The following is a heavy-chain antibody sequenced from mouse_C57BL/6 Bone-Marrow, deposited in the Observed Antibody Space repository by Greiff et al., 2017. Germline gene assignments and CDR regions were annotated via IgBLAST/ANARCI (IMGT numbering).Heavy chain of an antibody. CDR1: GFTFSSYG. D-gene: IGHD2-3*01. Sequence: DVKLVESGGDLVKPGGSLKLSCAASGFTFSSYGMSWVRQTPDKRLEWVATISSGGSYTYYPDSVKGRFTISRDNAKNTLYLQMSSLKSEDTAMYYCARRKGYDGYYPWFAYWGQGTLVTVSA. V-gene: IGHV5-6*02. J-gene: IGHJ3*01. CDR2: ISSGGSYT. CDR3: ARRKGYDGYYPWFAY.